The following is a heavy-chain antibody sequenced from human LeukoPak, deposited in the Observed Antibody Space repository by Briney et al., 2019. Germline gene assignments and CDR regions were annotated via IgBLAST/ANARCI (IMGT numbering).Heavy chain of an antibody. J-gene: IGHJ4*02. V-gene: IGHV3-21*01. CDR3: ARDFVGESGAAGY. CDR1: GFTFRSYS. D-gene: IGHD2-8*02. CDR2: ISPSGDST. Sequence: GGSLRLSCAASGFTFRSYSMNWVRLAPGKGLEWVSSISPSGDSTWNADSVRGRFTISRDNAKNSPSLQMDSLRADDTALYFCARDFVGESGAAGYWGQGTLVTVSS.